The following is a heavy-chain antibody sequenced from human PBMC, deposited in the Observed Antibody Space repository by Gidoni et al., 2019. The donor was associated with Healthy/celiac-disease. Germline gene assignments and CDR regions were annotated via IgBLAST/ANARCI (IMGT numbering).Heavy chain of an antibody. CDR2: ISYDGSNK. CDR1: GFTFSSYG. V-gene: IGHV3-30*18. J-gene: IGHJ4*02. CDR3: AKMLPKHSYGDY. D-gene: IGHD5-18*01. Sequence: QVQLVESGGGVVQPGRSLRLSCAASGFTFSSYGMHWVRQAPGKGLEWVAVISYDGSNKYYADSVKGRFTISRDNSKNTLYLQMNSLRAEDTAVYYCAKMLPKHSYGDYWDQGTLVTVSS.